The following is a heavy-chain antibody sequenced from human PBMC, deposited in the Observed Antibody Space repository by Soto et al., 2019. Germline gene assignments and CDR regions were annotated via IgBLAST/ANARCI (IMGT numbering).Heavy chain of an antibody. V-gene: IGHV1-18*01. J-gene: IGHJ4*02. CDR1: GYDFTTYG. CDR3: ARGRYGDY. D-gene: IGHD1-1*01. Sequence: QVHLVQSGAEVKKPGASVKVSCKGSGYDFTTYGITWVRHAPGQGLEWMAWISAHNGNTDYAQKLQGRVTVNRDTSTSTAYMELRSLRSDDTAVYYCARGRYGDYWGQGALVTVSP. CDR2: ISAHNGNT.